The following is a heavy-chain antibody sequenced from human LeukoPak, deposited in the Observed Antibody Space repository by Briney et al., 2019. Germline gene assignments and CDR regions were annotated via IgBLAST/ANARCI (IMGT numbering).Heavy chain of an antibody. CDR2: IRSKANSYAT. D-gene: IGHD3-10*01. J-gene: IGHJ2*01. CDR1: GFTFSGSA. CDR3: SSSLWFGELLKAFDL. Sequence: GGSLRLSCAASGFTFSGSAMHWVRQASGKGLEWVGRIRSKANSYATAYAASVKGRFTVSRDDSKNTAYLQMNSLKTEDTAVYYCSSSLWFGELLKAFDLWGRGTLVTVSS. V-gene: IGHV3-73*01.